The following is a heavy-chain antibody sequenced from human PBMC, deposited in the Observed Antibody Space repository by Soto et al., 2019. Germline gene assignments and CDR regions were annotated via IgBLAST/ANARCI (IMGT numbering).Heavy chain of an antibody. D-gene: IGHD5-12*01. V-gene: IGHV6-1*01. J-gene: IGHJ4*02. Sequence: PSQTLSLTCAISGDSVSSNSAALNLSMQSPSRGLEWLGRTYYRSKWYNDYAVSVKSRITINPDTSKNQFSLQLNSVTPEDTAVYYCARSVGGYGYNYAFDYWGQGTLVTSPQ. CDR1: GDSVSSNSAA. CDR2: TYYRSKWYN. CDR3: ARSVGGYGYNYAFDY.